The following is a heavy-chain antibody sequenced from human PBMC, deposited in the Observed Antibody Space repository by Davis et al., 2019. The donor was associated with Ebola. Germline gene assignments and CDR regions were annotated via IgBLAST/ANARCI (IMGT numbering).Heavy chain of an antibody. D-gene: IGHD6-19*01. V-gene: IGHV4-34*01. CDR3: ARDQSIAVAGPRGWFDS. CDR1: GGSFSGYY. Sequence: SETLSLTCAVYGGSFSGYYWSWIRQPPGKGLEWIGEINHSGSTNYNPSLKSRVTISVDTSKNQFSLQLNSVTPEDTAVYYCARDQSIAVAGPRGWFDSWGQGTLVTVSS. J-gene: IGHJ5*01. CDR2: INHSGST.